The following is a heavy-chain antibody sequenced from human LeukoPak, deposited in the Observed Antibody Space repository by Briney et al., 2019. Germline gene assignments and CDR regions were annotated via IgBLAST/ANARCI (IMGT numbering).Heavy chain of an antibody. J-gene: IGHJ3*02. Sequence: GGSLRLSCVASRFIFSTSSMNWVRQAPGKGLEWVSYMSNSGSTIYYADSVKGRFTTSRDNAKNSLYLQMNGLSAEDTAVYFCARQSTIEAFDIWGRGTTVTVSS. CDR1: RFIFSTSS. D-gene: IGHD1/OR15-1a*01. CDR2: MSNSGSTI. V-gene: IGHV3-48*01. CDR3: ARQSTIEAFDI.